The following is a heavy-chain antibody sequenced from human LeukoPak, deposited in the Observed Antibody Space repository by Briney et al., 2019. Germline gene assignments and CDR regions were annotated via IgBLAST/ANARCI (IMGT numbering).Heavy chain of an antibody. V-gene: IGHV1-2*02. D-gene: IGHD3-3*01. CDR2: INPNSGGT. J-gene: IGHJ4*02. Sequence: VSVKVSCKASGYTFTGYYMHWVRQAPGQGLEWMGWINPNSGGTNYAQKFQGRVTMTRDTSISTAYMELSRLRSDDTAVYYCARAGDLRFLEWLLAYWGQGTLVTVSS. CDR1: GYTFTGYY. CDR3: ARAGDLRFLEWLLAY.